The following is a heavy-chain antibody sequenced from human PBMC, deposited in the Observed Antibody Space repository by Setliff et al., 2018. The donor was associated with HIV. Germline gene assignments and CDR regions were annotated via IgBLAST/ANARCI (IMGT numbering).Heavy chain of an antibody. Sequence: PGGSLRLSCAASGFTFSSYAMHWVRQAPGKGLEWVAVISYDGSNKYYADSVKGRFTISRDNSKNTLYLQMNSLRAEDTAVYYCARGSRQLDHWGQGTLVTVSS. CDR1: GFTFSSYA. CDR3: ARGSRQLDH. J-gene: IGHJ4*02. V-gene: IGHV3-30-3*01. D-gene: IGHD5-18*01. CDR2: ISYDGSNK.